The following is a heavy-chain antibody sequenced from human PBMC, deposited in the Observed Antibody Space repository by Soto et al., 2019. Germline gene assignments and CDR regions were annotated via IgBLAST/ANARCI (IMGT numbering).Heavy chain of an antibody. V-gene: IGHV3-48*01. J-gene: IGHJ4*02. CDR1: GFSFMDYS. D-gene: IGHD3-10*01. CDR3: ASQGGPYSDSGSYYNVPF. Sequence: EVMLVESGGGLVPPGGSLRLSCAVSGFSFMDYSMNWVRQAPGKGLEWISYISSSTTTIYYAESVKGRFTISRDNAKNSLPLHLNSLRVEDTAVYYCASQGGPYSDSGSYYNVPFGGQGTLVTVSS. CDR2: ISSSTTTI.